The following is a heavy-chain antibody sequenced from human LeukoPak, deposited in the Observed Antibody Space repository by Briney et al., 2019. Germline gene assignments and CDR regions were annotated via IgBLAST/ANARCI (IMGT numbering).Heavy chain of an antibody. CDR3: ARGSTVTTSGTHLYYYYMDV. J-gene: IGHJ6*03. CDR1: GGTFSSYA. CDR2: IIPIFGTA. Sequence: SVKVSCKASGGTFSSYAISWVRQAPGQGLEWMGGIIPIFGTANYAQKFQGRVTITADKSTSTAYMELSSLRSEDTAVYYCARGSTVTTSGTHLYYYYMDVWGKGTTVTVSS. D-gene: IGHD4-17*01. V-gene: IGHV1-69*06.